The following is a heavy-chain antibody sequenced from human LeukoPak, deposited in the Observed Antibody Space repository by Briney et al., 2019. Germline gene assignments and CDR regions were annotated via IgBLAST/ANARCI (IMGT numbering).Heavy chain of an antibody. CDR1: GFSFGNYA. D-gene: IGHD2-21*01. CDR3: VKDPRDTYGTNWFVS. V-gene: IGHV3-23*01. CDR2: ISGTGGAT. J-gene: IGHJ5*01. Sequence: GGSLRLSCVASGFSFGNYAMSWVRQAPGMGLQWVSQISGTGGATWYAGFARDRFTISRDNSKKTLYLQMSGLRVEDTAMYYCVKDPRDTYGTNWFVSWGQGTLLIVSS.